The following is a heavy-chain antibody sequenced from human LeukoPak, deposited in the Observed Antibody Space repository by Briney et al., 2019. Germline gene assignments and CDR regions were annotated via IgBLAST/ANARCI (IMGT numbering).Heavy chain of an antibody. CDR2: IYYSGST. CDR1: GGSISSYY. CDR3: ARGDQSYYYDSSGYGY. V-gene: IGHV4-59*01. Sequence: SETLSLTCTVSGGSISSYYWSWIRQPPGKGLEWIGYIYYSGSTNYNPSLKSRVTISVDTSKNQFSLKLSSVTAADTAVYYCARGDQSYYYDSSGYGYWGQGTLVTVSS. D-gene: IGHD3-22*01. J-gene: IGHJ4*02.